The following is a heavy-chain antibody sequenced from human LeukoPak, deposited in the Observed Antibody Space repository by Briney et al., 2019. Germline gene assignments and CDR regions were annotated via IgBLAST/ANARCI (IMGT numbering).Heavy chain of an antibody. V-gene: IGHV4-34*01. CDR2: INHSGST. CDR1: GGSFSGYY. Sequence: SETLSLTCAVYGGSFSGYYWSWIRQPPGKGLEWIGEINHSGSTNYNPSLKSRVTISVDTSKNQFSLKLSSVTAADTAVYYCARRGSIFEDSEWRTAFDLWGQGTMVIVSS. D-gene: IGHD3-9*01. CDR3: ARRGSIFEDSEWRTAFDL. J-gene: IGHJ3*01.